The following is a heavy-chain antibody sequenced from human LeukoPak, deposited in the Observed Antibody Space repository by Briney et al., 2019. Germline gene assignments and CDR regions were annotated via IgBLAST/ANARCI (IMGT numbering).Heavy chain of an antibody. CDR1: GYTFTGYY. Sequence: ASVKVSCKASGYTFTGYYMHWVRQAPGQGLEWMGWINPNSGGTNYAQEFQGRVTMTRDTSISTAYMELSRLRSDDTAVYYCAEELPATYASDALDIWGQGTMVTVSS. CDR2: INPNSGGT. J-gene: IGHJ3*02. V-gene: IGHV1-2*02. CDR3: AEELPATYASDALDI. D-gene: IGHD2-2*01.